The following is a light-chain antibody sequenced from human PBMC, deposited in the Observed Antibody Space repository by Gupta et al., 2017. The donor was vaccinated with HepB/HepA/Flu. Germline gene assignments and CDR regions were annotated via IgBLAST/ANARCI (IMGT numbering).Light chain of an antibody. Sequence: SVFPQPPSASGPPGQRVAIPCSGRSPNIGSNHVYWYQQPPGTAPNLLIYKDNQRPPGVPARFSASKSGTSASLAISGPRSEDEADYYCVAWDDSLSGYVFGPGTRVTVL. CDR3: VAWDDSLSGYV. CDR2: KDN. V-gene: IGLV1-47*01. J-gene: IGLJ1*01. CDR1: SPNIGSNH.